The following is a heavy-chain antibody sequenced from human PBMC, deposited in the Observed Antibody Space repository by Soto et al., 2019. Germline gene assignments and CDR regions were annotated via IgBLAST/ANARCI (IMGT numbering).Heavy chain of an antibody. Sequence: QVQLVESGGGVVQPGRSLRLSCAASGFTFSRYGMHWVRQAPGKGLEWVAIKSYDGSIEYYADSVKGRFTVSRDNSKKTLYLQMNSLRAEDTAIYYCAKETSSWPYDVDYWCQGTLVTVSS. J-gene: IGHJ4*02. CDR3: AKETSSWPYDVDY. V-gene: IGHV3-30*18. CDR2: KSYDGSIE. D-gene: IGHD6-13*01. CDR1: GFTFSRYG.